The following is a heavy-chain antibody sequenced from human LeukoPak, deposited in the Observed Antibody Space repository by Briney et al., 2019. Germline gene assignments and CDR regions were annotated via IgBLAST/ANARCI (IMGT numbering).Heavy chain of an antibody. V-gene: IGHV3-33*01. CDR2: IWYDGSNK. CDR3: ARDSPMVRGTYGMDV. D-gene: IGHD3-10*01. Sequence: PGGSLRLSCAASGFTFSSYGMHWVRQAPGKGLEWVAVIWYDGSNKYYADSVKGRFTISRDNSKNTLYLQMNSLRAEDTAVYYCARDSPMVRGTYGMDVWGQGTTVTASS. J-gene: IGHJ6*02. CDR1: GFTFSSYG.